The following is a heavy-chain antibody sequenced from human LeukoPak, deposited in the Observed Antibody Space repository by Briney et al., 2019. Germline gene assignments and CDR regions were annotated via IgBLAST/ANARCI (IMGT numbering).Heavy chain of an antibody. J-gene: IGHJ4*02. CDR3: ASSEAMASFDY. V-gene: IGHV3-21*01. D-gene: IGHD5-18*01. Sequence: GGSLRLSCAASGFTFSSYSMNWVRQAPGKGLEWVSSISGSSSYIYYADSVKGRFTISRDNAKNSLYLQMNSLRAEDTAVYYCASSEAMASFDYWGQGTLVTVSS. CDR2: ISGSSSYI. CDR1: GFTFSSYS.